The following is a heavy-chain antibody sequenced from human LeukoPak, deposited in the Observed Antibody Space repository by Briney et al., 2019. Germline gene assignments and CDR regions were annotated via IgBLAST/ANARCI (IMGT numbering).Heavy chain of an antibody. J-gene: IGHJ5*02. CDR2: ISHSASA. D-gene: IGHD3-10*01. V-gene: IGHV4-30-2*01. CDR1: GGSIRSAGYS. Sequence: PSETLSLTCSVPGGSIRSAGYSSGWIRQAPVKGMDCMGYISHSASAHYNPSIKTRVTISVDRYRKQLSPWLSSGTAVDTAVYYCARVAERSYSWFDPWGQGTLVTVSS. CDR3: ARVAERSYSWFDP.